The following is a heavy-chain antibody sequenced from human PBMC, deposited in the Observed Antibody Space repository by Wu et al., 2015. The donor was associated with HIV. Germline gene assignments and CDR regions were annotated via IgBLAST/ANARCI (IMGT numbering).Heavy chain of an antibody. V-gene: IGHV1-69*15. CDR3: AGDGIAAAGTEGDY. D-gene: IGHD6-13*01. CDR2: IIPIFGTP. J-gene: IGHJ4*02. CDR1: GGTFSSYA. Sequence: QVQLVQSGAEVKKPGSSVKVSCKASGGTFSSYAISWVRQAPGQGLEWMGRIIPIFGTPNYAQKFQGRVTITADESTNTAYMELSSLRSEDTGVYYCAGDGIAAAGTEGDYWGQGTLVTVSS.